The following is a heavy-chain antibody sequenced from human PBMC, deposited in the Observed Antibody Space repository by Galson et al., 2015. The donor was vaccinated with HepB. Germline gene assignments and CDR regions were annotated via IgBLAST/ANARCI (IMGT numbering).Heavy chain of an antibody. Sequence: SLRLSCAASGFPFRSNAMSWVRQVPGKGLEWVSAISGSGGDTYYADSVKGRFTISRDNGKTSLYLRMDSLRDEDTALYYCARSYYYDRNAFDLWGQGTMVTVSS. J-gene: IGHJ3*01. CDR1: GFPFRSNA. CDR2: ISGSGGDT. V-gene: IGHV3-23*01. CDR3: ARSYYYDRNAFDL. D-gene: IGHD3-22*01.